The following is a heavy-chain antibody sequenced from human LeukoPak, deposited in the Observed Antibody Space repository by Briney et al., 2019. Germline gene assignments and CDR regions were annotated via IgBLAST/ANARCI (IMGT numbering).Heavy chain of an antibody. V-gene: IGHV3-53*01. CDR1: VFAVNDNF. Sequence: GGSVRLSCVGSVFAVNDNFMIWVRQAPGQGLEWISIIYASGGAYHAESVQGRFGAFRDTSKNTIFRHRKKLTVDDTTLSYIVRRHDYWGKGNLVTVSS. CDR2: IYASGGA. CDR3: VRRHDY. D-gene: IGHD3-3*01. J-gene: IGHJ4*02.